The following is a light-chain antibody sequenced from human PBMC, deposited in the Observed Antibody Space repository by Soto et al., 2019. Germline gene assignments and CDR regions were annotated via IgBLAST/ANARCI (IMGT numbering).Light chain of an antibody. CDR3: CSYAGRSSL. V-gene: IGLV2-23*01. J-gene: IGLJ2*01. CDR1: SSDIGSYDL. CDR2: EGT. Sequence: QSALTQPASVSGSPGQSITISCTGTSSDIGSYDLVSWYQQYPGKAPKLMIYEGTKRPSGVSDRFSGSKSGNTATLTISGLQAEDEADYYCCSYAGRSSLFGGGTKRTVL.